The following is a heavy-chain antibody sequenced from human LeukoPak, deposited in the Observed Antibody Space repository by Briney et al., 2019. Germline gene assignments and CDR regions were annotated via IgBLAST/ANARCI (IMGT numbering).Heavy chain of an antibody. CDR2: ISGSGGST. CDR1: GFTVSSNY. D-gene: IGHD3-10*01. J-gene: IGHJ4*02. V-gene: IGHV3-23*01. Sequence: GGSLRLSCAASGFTVSSNYMSWVRQAPGKGLEWVSAISGSGGSTYYADSVKGRSTISRDNSKITLYLQMNTLRAEDTAVYYCAKGDRLLWFGELFGWGQGTLVTVSS. CDR3: AKGDRLLWFGELFG.